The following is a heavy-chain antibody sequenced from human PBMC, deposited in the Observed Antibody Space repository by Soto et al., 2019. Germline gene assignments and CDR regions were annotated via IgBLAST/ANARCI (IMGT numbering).Heavy chain of an antibody. Sequence: SETLSLTCTVSGGSISSGDYYWRWIRQPPGKGLEWIGYIYYSGSTYYNPSLKSRVTISLDTSKNQFSLKLSSVTAADTAVYYCARGPSGDKVHYWGQGALVTVSS. CDR1: GGSISSGDYY. CDR2: IYYSGST. D-gene: IGHD7-27*01. J-gene: IGHJ4*02. V-gene: IGHV4-30-4*01. CDR3: ARGPSGDKVHY.